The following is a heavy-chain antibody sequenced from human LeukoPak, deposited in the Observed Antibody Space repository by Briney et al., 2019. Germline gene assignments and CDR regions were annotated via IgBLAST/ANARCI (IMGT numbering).Heavy chain of an antibody. V-gene: IGHV4-34*01. CDR1: GGSFSGYY. J-gene: IGHJ6*02. CDR3: ARGLVVVVAATRGMDV. CDR2: INHSGST. D-gene: IGHD2-15*01. Sequence: SETLSLTCGVYGGSFSGYYWSRIRQPPGKGLEWIGEINHSGSTNYNPSLKSRVTISVDTSKNQFSLKLSSVTAADMAVYYCARGLVVVVAATRGMDVWGQGTTVTVSS.